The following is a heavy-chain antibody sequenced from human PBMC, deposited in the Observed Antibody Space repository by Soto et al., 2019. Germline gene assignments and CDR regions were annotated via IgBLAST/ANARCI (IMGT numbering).Heavy chain of an antibody. V-gene: IGHV4-34*01. D-gene: IGHD5-18*01. CDR1: GGFFSGYY. CDR2: INHSGST. J-gene: IGHJ6*03. Sequence: PSETLSLTCAVYGGFFSGYYWSWIRQPPGKGLEWIGEINHSGSTNYNPSLKSRVTISVDTSKNQFSLKLSSVTAADTAVYYCARGLRGYSYGYSGYYYYMDVWGKGTTVTVPS. CDR3: ARGLRGYSYGYSGYYYYMDV.